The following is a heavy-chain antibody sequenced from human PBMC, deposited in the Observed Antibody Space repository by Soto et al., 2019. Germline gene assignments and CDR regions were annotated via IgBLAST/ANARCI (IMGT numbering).Heavy chain of an antibody. J-gene: IGHJ4*02. CDR3: ARSIGLPPVVGYFFDY. D-gene: IGHD6-19*01. V-gene: IGHV1-18*01. CDR1: GYIFSNYG. Sequence: QVPLVQSGAEVKKPGASVKVSCKASGYIFSNYGFSWVRQAPGQGLEWMGWISTDNSNTNYAQRFQGRVTMTTDTSTNTAYMELRNQRSDDTAVYFCARSIGLPPVVGYFFDYWGQGTLVTVSS. CDR2: ISTDNSNT.